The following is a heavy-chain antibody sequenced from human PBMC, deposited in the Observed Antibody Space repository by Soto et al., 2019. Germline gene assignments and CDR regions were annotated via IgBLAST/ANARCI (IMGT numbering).Heavy chain of an antibody. J-gene: IGHJ4*02. CDR1: GFSLSTSGMC. CDR3: ARRVGWFQNYYFDY. D-gene: IGHD2-15*01. V-gene: IGHV2-70*01. Sequence: SGPTLVNPTQTLTLTCTFSGFSLSTSGMCVSWIRQPPGKALEWLALIDRDDDKYYSTSLKTRLTISKDTSKNQVVLTMTNMDPVDTATYYCARRVGWFQNYYFDYWGQGTLVTVSS. CDR2: IDRDDDK.